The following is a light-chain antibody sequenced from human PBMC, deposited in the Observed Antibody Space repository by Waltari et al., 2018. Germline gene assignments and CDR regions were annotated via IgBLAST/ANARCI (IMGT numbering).Light chain of an antibody. V-gene: IGLV10-54*04. J-gene: IGLJ3*02. CDR2: RNN. Sequence: QAGLTQPPSVSKGLGQTATLTCTGHNNNVGNQGAAWRQQHQGHPPNLLSYRNNNRPSGISEKFSASRSGNTASLTITGLQPEDEADYYCSAWDSNLSAWVFGGGTKLTVL. CDR3: SAWDSNLSAWV. CDR1: NNNVGNQG.